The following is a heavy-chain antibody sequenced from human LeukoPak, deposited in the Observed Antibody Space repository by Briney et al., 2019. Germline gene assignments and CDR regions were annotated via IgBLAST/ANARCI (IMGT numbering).Heavy chain of an antibody. J-gene: IGHJ4*02. V-gene: IGHV3-30*14. CDR1: GFTFSNYA. CDR2: ISYGGSNK. D-gene: IGHD6-19*01. Sequence: GGALRLSCAASGFTFSNYALHWVRQAPGKGLEWVAVISYGGSNKFYADSVRGRFTISRDNSKNTLFLQMNSLRAGDTAVYYCARIQQWPNESFDYWGQGTLVTVSS. CDR3: ARIQQWPNESFDY.